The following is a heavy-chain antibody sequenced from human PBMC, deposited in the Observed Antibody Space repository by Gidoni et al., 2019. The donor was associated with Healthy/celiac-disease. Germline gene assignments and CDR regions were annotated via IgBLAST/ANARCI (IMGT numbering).Heavy chain of an antibody. D-gene: IGHD4-17*01. CDR2: IWYDGSNK. CDR1: GFAFSSYG. J-gene: IGHJ4*02. Sequence: QVQLVESGGGVVQPGRSLRLSCAASGFAFSSYGMHWVRQAPGKRLEWVAVIWYDGSNKYYADSVKGRFTISRDNSKNTLYLQMNSLRAEDTAVYYCARDPATVTTTYYFDYWGQGTLVTVSS. CDR3: ARDPATVTTTYYFDY. V-gene: IGHV3-33*01.